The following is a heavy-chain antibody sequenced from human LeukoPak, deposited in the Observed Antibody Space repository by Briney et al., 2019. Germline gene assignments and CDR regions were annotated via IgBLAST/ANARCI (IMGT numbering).Heavy chain of an antibody. Sequence: SETLSLTCAVYGGSFSGYYRSWIRQPPGKGLEWIGEINHSGSTNYNPSLKSRVTISVDTSKNQFSLKLSSVTAADTAVYYCAKGYCRGNSCYDDRGAFDYWGQGTLVTVSS. D-gene: IGHD2-2*01. CDR2: INHSGST. CDR3: AKGYCRGNSCYDDRGAFDY. V-gene: IGHV4-34*01. J-gene: IGHJ4*02. CDR1: GGSFSGYY.